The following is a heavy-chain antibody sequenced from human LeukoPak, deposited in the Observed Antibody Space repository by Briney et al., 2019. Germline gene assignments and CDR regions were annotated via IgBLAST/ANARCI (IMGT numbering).Heavy chain of an antibody. CDR2: IYYSGST. D-gene: IGHD6-13*01. CDR1: GGSISSGGYY. V-gene: IGHV4-31*03. Sequence: SETLSLTCTVSGGSISSGGYYRSWIRQHPGKGLEWIGYIYYSGSTYYNPSLKSRVTISVDTSKNQFSLKLSSVTAADTAVYYCARGFHSSSFNWFDPWGQGTLVTVSS. J-gene: IGHJ5*02. CDR3: ARGFHSSSFNWFDP.